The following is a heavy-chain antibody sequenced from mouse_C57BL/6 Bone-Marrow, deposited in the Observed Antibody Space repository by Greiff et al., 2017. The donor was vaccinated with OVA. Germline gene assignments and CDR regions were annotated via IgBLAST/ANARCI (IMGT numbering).Heavy chain of an antibody. CDR2: IDPSDSET. CDR3: ARRTMITTGGRGWYFDV. V-gene: IGHV1-52*01. CDR1: GYTFTSYW. Sequence: QVQLQQPGAELVRPGSSVKLSCKASGYTFTSYWMHWVKQRPIQGLEWIGNIDPSDSETHYNQKFKDKATLTVDKSSSTAYMQLSSLTSEDSAVYYCARRTMITTGGRGWYFDVWGTGTTVTVSS. D-gene: IGHD2-4*01. J-gene: IGHJ1*03.